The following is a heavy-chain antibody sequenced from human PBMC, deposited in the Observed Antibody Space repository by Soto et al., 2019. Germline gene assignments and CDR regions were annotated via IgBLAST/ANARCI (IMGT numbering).Heavy chain of an antibody. CDR1: GFTFSSYA. Sequence: PGGSLRLSCAASGFTFSSYAMHWVRQAPGKGLEWVAVISYDGSNKYYADSVKGRFTISRDNSKNTLYLQMNSLRAEDTAVYYCARGAPEVRGTTHNYYYYYGMDVWGQGTTVTVSS. CDR3: ARGAPEVRGTTHNYYYYYGMDV. J-gene: IGHJ6*02. CDR2: ISYDGSNK. V-gene: IGHV3-30-3*01. D-gene: IGHD2-2*01.